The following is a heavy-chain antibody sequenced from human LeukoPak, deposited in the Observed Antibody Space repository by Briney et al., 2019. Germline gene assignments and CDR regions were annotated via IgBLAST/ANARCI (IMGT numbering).Heavy chain of an antibody. Sequence: GGSLRLSCAASGFTFSTYSMNWVRQAPGKGPEWVSAIGGRGGSTYYADFLGGRFTISRDNSKDVLYLQMNSLKVEDTATYYCGKEGGAWGQGTKVTVSS. J-gene: IGHJ5*02. CDR2: IGGRGGST. D-gene: IGHD3-16*01. V-gene: IGHV3-23*01. CDR3: GKEGGA. CDR1: GFTFSTYS.